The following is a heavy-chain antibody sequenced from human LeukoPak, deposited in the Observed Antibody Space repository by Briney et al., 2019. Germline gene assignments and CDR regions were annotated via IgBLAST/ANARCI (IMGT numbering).Heavy chain of an antibody. V-gene: IGHV3-7*01. CDR3: ARVGYCSTTSCYWRAFDY. J-gene: IGHJ4*02. Sequence: GGSLRLSCAASGFTSSDYWMSWVRQAPGKGLEWVANIKQDGSEKYFVDSVKGRFTISRDNTKNSLYLQMNSLRAEDTAVYYCARVGYCSTTSCYWRAFDYWGQGTLVTVSS. CDR2: IKQDGSEK. D-gene: IGHD2-2*01. CDR1: GFTSSDYW.